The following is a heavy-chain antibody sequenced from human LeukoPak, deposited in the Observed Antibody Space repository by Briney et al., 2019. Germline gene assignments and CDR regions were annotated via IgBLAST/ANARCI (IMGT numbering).Heavy chain of an antibody. J-gene: IGHJ4*02. D-gene: IGHD3-22*01. CDR3: ARENYYDSTGFKSDY. Sequence: ASVTVSCKASGYTFTSYYMHWVRPAPGQGLDWVGMINPSGGRTAYAQKLQGRVTITRDMSTTTVYMELSSLRSEDTAVYYCARENYYDSTGFKSDYWGQGTLVTVSS. CDR1: GYTFTSYY. CDR2: INPSGGRT. V-gene: IGHV1-46*04.